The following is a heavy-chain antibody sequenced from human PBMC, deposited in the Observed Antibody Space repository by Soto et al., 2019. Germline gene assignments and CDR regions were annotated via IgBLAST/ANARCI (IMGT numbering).Heavy chain of an antibody. CDR1: GYTFTSYG. J-gene: IGHJ2*01. Sequence: QVQLVQSGAEVKKPGASVKVSCKASGYTFTSYGISWVRQAPGQGLEWMGWISAYNGNTNYAQKLQGRVPMTTDTATSTAYMELRSLRSDDTAVYYCARALYDSSGHGAGWYFDLWGRGTLVTVSS. V-gene: IGHV1-18*01. D-gene: IGHD3-22*01. CDR2: ISAYNGNT. CDR3: ARALYDSSGHGAGWYFDL.